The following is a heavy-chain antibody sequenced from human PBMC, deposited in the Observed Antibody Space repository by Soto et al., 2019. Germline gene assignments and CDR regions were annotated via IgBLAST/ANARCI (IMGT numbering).Heavy chain of an antibody. CDR3: ARDLGTSSSWYFDY. CDR2: ISSSSSYI. D-gene: IGHD6-13*01. Sequence: GGSLRLSCAASGFTFSSYSMNWVRQAPGKGLEWVSSISSSSSYIYYADSVKGRFTISRDNAKNSLYLQMNSLRAEDTAVYYCARDLGTSSSWYFDYWGRGTLVTVSS. J-gene: IGHJ4*02. CDR1: GFTFSSYS. V-gene: IGHV3-21*01.